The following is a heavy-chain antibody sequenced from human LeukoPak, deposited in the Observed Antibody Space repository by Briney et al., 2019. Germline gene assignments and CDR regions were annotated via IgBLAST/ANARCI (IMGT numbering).Heavy chain of an antibody. D-gene: IGHD3-16*01. J-gene: IGHJ4*02. CDR2: INHSGST. CDR1: GGSFCGYY. V-gene: IGHV4-34*01. Sequence: SETLSLTCAVYGGSFCGYYWSWIRQPPGKGLEWIGEINHSGSTNYNPSLKSRVTISVDTSKNQFSLKLSSVTAADTAVYYCARHDDYVWANFDYWGQGTLVTVSS. CDR3: ARHDDYVWANFDY.